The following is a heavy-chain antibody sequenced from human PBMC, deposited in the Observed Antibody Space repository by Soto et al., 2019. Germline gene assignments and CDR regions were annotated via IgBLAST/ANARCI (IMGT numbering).Heavy chain of an antibody. J-gene: IGHJ3*02. Sequence: EVQLLESGGGLVQPGGSLRLSCAASGFTFSSYAMSWVRQAPGKGLEWVSAISGSGGSTFYADSVKGRFTISRDNSKNTLYLQMNSLSAEDTAIYYCAKGSMVRGRGAFDIWGQGTMVTVSS. D-gene: IGHD3-10*01. V-gene: IGHV3-23*01. CDR3: AKGSMVRGRGAFDI. CDR2: ISGSGGST. CDR1: GFTFSSYA.